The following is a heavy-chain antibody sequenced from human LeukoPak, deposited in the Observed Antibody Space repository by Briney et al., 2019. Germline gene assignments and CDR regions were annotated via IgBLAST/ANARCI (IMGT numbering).Heavy chain of an antibody. CDR2: MNPNSGNT. V-gene: IGHV1-8*01. J-gene: IGHJ6*03. CDR3: ARAADCSSTSCYWSSLFSLHYYYMDV. D-gene: IGHD2-2*01. CDR1: GYTFTSYD. Sequence: ASVKVSCKASGYTFTSYDINWVRQATGQGLEWMGWMNPNSGNTGYAQKFQGRVTMTRSTSISTAYMELSSLRSEDTAVYYCARAADCSSTSCYWSSLFSLHYYYMDVWGKGTTVTVSS.